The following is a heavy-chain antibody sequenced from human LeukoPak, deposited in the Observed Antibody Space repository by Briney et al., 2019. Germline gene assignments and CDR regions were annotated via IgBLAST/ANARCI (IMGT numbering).Heavy chain of an antibody. CDR3: ARDPAADDAFDI. V-gene: IGHV3-21*01. Sequence: AGGSLRLSCAASGFTFSSYSMNWVRQAPGKGLEWVSSISSSSSYIYYADSVKGRFTISRDNAKNSLYLQMNSLRAEDTAVYYCARDPAADDAFDIWGQGTMVTVSS. D-gene: IGHD6-13*01. CDR1: GFTFSSYS. CDR2: ISSSSSYI. J-gene: IGHJ3*02.